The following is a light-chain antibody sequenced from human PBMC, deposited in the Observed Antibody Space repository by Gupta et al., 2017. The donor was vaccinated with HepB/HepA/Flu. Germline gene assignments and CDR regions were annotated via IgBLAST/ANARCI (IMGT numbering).Light chain of an antibody. V-gene: IGLV3-27*01. CDR3: YSATDKNWV. Sequence: SYELTQPSSVSVSPGQTARITCSGDVLAKKIYARWLQQRPGQAPVLVIYKGTERPSGIPERFSGSRSGTTVTLTISGAQVEDEADYYCYSATDKNWVFGGGTKLTVL. J-gene: IGLJ3*02. CDR2: KGT. CDR1: VLAKKIY.